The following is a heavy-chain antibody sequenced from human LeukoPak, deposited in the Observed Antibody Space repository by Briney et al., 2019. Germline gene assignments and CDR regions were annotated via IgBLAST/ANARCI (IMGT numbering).Heavy chain of an antibody. J-gene: IGHJ4*02. CDR2: ISGSGGST. V-gene: IGHV3-23*01. CDR3: AKLVVPAAFFDY. CDR1: GFTFSSYA. Sequence: GALRLSCAASGFTFSSYAMSWVRQAPGKGLEWVSAISGSGGSTYYADSVKGRFTISRDNSKNTLYLQMNSLRAEDTAVYYCAKLVVPAAFFDYWGQGTLVTVSS. D-gene: IGHD2-2*01.